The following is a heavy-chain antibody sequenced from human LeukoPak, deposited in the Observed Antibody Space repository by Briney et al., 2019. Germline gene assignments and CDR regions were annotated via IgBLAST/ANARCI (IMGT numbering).Heavy chain of an antibody. Sequence: GGSLRLSCAASGFTFSSYAMHWVRQAPGKGLEWVAVISYDGSNKYYADSVKGRFTISRDNSKNTLYLQMSSLRAEDTAVYYCARSNYDFWSGYYRPSYYGMDVWGQGTTVTVSS. CDR1: GFTFSSYA. CDR3: ARSNYDFWSGYYRPSYYGMDV. D-gene: IGHD3-3*01. V-gene: IGHV3-30-3*01. J-gene: IGHJ6*02. CDR2: ISYDGSNK.